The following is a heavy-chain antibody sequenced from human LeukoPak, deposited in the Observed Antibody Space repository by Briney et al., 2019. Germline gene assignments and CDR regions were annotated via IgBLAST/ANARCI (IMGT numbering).Heavy chain of an antibody. D-gene: IGHD6-6*01. CDR2: IIPILGIA. CDR3: ARSSIAARQVDY. J-gene: IGHJ4*02. Sequence: SVKVSCTASGGTFSSYAISWVRQAPGQGLEWMGRIIPILGIANYAQKFQGRVTITADKSTSTAYMELSSLRSEDTAVYYCARSSIAARQVDYWGQGTLVTVSS. V-gene: IGHV1-69*04. CDR1: GGTFSSYA.